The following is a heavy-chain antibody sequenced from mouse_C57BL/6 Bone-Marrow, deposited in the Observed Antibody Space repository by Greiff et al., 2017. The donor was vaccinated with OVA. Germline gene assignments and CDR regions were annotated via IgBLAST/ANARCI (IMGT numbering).Heavy chain of an antibody. J-gene: IGHJ3*01. V-gene: IGHV1-55*01. CDR3: ARGDSSWFAY. Sequence: QVQLQQPGAELVKPGASVKMSCKASGYTFTSYWITWVKQRPGQGLEWIGRIDPANGNTKYAPKFQGKATITADTSSNTAYLQLSSLTSEDTAIYYCARGDSSWFAYWGQGTLVTVSA. CDR2: IDPANGNT. CDR1: GYTFTSYW.